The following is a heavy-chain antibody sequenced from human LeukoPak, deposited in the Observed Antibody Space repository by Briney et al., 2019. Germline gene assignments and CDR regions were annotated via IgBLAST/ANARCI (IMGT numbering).Heavy chain of an antibody. CDR3: ARGNGPEGFDY. CDR2: ISAYNGNT. V-gene: IGHV1-18*01. CDR1: GYTFTSYG. D-gene: IGHD1-1*01. Sequence: ASVKVSCKASGYTFTSYGISWVRQAPGQGLEWMGWISAYNGNTNYAQKLQGRVTMTRNISISTAYMELSSLRSEDTAVYYCARGNGPEGFDYWGQGTLVTVSS. J-gene: IGHJ4*02.